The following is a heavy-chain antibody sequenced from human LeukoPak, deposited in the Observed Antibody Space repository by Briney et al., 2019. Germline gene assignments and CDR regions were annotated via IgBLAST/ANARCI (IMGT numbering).Heavy chain of an antibody. V-gene: IGHV4-39*01. Sequence: SQTHSLTCTVSAGSISSSSYYWGWIRQPPGKGLEWIGSIYSSGSTYYNPSLKCRVTISVDTSKNQFSLNRSSVPASDTAVYYCARRGGSGRSFDYWGQGILVTVSS. J-gene: IGHJ4*02. D-gene: IGHD3-10*01. CDR2: IYSSGST. CDR3: ARRGGSGRSFDY. CDR1: AGSISSSSYY.